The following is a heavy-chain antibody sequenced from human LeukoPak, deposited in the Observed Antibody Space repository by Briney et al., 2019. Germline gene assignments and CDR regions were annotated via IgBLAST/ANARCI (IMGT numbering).Heavy chain of an antibody. CDR1: GFTFDDYA. CDR3: ARTSLSGWYDS. CDR2: ISWNSGSI. J-gene: IGHJ5*01. V-gene: IGHV3-9*01. Sequence: GGSLRLSCAASGFTFDDYAMHWVRQAPGKGLEWVSGISWNSGSIGYADSVKGRFTISRDNAKNSLYLQMNSLRGGDTAVYYCARTSLSGWYDSWGQRTLVTVSS. D-gene: IGHD6-19*01.